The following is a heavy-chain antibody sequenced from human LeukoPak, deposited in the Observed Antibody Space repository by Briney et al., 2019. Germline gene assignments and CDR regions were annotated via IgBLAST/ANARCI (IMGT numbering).Heavy chain of an antibody. J-gene: IGHJ4*02. CDR2: IYYSKNT. D-gene: IGHD5-18*01. Sequence: PSETLSLTCTVSGGSISSSSAYWGWIRQPPGKGLEWIGSIYYSKNTYYNPSLKSRVTISADTSKNQFSLRLDSVSAADTAVYYCASPRGFSYGYFDHWGQGSLVTVTS. V-gene: IGHV4-39*01. CDR3: ASPRGFSYGYFDH. CDR1: GGSISSSSAY.